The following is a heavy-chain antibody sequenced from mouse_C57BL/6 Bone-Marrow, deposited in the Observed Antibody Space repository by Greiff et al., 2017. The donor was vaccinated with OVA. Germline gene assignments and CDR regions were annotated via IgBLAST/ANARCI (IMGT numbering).Heavy chain of an antibody. D-gene: IGHD6-1*01. Sequence: VKLQQSGAELAKPGASVKLSCKASGYTFTSYWMHWVKQRPGQGLEWIGMIHPNSGSTNYNEKFKSKATLTVDKSSSTAYMQLSSLTSEDSAVYDCARRLALFAYWGQGTLVTVSA. CDR3: ARRLALFAY. J-gene: IGHJ3*01. CDR2: IHPNSGST. V-gene: IGHV1-64*01. CDR1: GYTFTSYW.